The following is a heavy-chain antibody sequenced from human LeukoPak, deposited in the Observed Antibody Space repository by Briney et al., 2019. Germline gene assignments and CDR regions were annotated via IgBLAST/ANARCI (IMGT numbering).Heavy chain of an antibody. D-gene: IGHD3-22*01. J-gene: IGHJ4*02. Sequence: GGSLRLSCAASGFTFDDYAMHWVRQAPGKGLEWVSLISGDGGSTYYADSVKGRFTISRDSSKNSLYLQMNSLRTEDTALYYCAKDTYYYDSSGYFRGIDYWAREPWSPSPQ. CDR1: GFTFDDYA. V-gene: IGHV3-43*02. CDR3: AKDTYYYDSSGYFRGIDY. CDR2: ISGDGGST.